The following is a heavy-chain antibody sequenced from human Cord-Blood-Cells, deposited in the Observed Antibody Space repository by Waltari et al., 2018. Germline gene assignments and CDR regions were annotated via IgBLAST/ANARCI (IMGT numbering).Heavy chain of an antibody. Sequence: QVQLVESGGGVVQPGRSLRLSCAASGFTFSSYGMHWVRQAPGKGLEWVAVIWYDGSNKYYADSVKGRFTISRDNSKNTLYLQMNSLRAEDTAVYYCARDSGSSWYGQFDAFDIWGQGTMVTVSS. D-gene: IGHD6-13*01. V-gene: IGHV3-33*01. J-gene: IGHJ3*02. CDR2: IWYDGSNK. CDR3: ARDSGSSWYGQFDAFDI. CDR1: GFTFSSYG.